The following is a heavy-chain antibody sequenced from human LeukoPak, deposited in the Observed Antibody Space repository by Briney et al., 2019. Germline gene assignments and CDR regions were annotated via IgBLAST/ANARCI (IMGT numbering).Heavy chain of an antibody. CDR2: IYSSGST. CDR3: ARDGSGNYY. J-gene: IGHJ4*02. V-gene: IGHV4-4*07. D-gene: IGHD1-7*01. Sequence: TSETLSLTCSVSGGSVKSFYWSWLRQPAGKGLEWIGRIYSSGSTNYNPSLKNRVTMSVDTSKNQFSLKLTSVTAADTAVYYCARDGSGNYYWGQGTLVTVSS. CDR1: GGSVKSFY.